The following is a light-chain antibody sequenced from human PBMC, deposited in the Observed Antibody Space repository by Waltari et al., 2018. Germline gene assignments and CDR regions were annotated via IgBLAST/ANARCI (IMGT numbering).Light chain of an antibody. Sequence: QSALTQPRSVSGSPGESVTITCTGTTSHIGSDNFVSWYQHHPGKVPKLLIYDVSGCPSAVPERFSGSKSGNTASLTISGLHAEDEADYFCSSYAGTYTLGLFGAGTTLTV. J-gene: IGLJ2*01. CDR2: DVS. CDR3: SSYAGTYTLGL. V-gene: IGLV2-11*01. CDR1: TSHIGSDNF.